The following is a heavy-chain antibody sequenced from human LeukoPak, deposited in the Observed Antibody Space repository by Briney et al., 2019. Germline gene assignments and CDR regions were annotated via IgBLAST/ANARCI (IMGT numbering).Heavy chain of an antibody. CDR2: ISSSSYI. Sequence: GGSLRLSCAASGFTFSSYSMNWVRQAPGKGLEWVSSISSSSYIYYADSVKGRFTISRDNAKNSLYLQMNSLRAEDTAVYYCARVWCSSTSCQYDDYWGQGTLVTVSS. V-gene: IGHV3-21*01. CDR1: GFTFSSYS. D-gene: IGHD2-2*01. CDR3: ARVWCSSTSCQYDDY. J-gene: IGHJ4*02.